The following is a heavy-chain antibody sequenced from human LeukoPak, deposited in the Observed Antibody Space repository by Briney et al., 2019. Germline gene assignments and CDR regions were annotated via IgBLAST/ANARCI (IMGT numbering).Heavy chain of an antibody. V-gene: IGHV4-59*01. J-gene: IGHJ5*02. CDR1: GGSISSYY. Sequence: PSETLSLTCTVSGGSISSYYWSWIRQPPGKGLEWIGYIYYSGSTNYNPSLKSRVTISVDTSKNQFSLKLSSVTAADTAVYYCGRDSKEAWFDPWGQGTLVTVSS. D-gene: IGHD2/OR15-2a*01. CDR3: GRDSKEAWFDP. CDR2: IYYSGST.